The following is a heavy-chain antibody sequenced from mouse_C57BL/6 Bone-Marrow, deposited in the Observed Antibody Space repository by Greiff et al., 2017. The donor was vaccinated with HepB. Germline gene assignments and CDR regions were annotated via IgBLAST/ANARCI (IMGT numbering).Heavy chain of an antibody. Sequence: EVKVVESGGGLVQPGGSLSLSCAASGFTFTDYYMSWVRQPPGKALEWLGFIRNKANGYTTEYSASVKGRFTISRDNSQSIRYLQMNALRAEDSATYYCARYAYGSLDYWGQGTTLTVSS. CDR2: IRNKANGYTT. CDR3: ARYAYGSLDY. J-gene: IGHJ2*01. D-gene: IGHD1-1*01. V-gene: IGHV7-3*01. CDR1: GFTFTDYY.